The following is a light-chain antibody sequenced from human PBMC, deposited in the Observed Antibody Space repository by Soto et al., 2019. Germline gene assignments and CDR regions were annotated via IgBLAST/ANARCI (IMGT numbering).Light chain of an antibody. V-gene: IGKV1-39*01. Sequence: DIQMTQSPSSMSASVGDRVTITCRASQGISAYLNWYHQKPRKAPKLLIYATSSWQSGVPSRFSGSGSGTDFTLTISSLQPEDFATYYRPESYSTPSVTFGPGTKVDIK. CDR3: PESYSTPSVT. CDR1: QGISAY. CDR2: ATS. J-gene: IGKJ3*01.